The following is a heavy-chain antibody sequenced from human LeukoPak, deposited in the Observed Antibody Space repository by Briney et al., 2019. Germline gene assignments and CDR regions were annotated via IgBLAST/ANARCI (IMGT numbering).Heavy chain of an antibody. D-gene: IGHD3-22*01. J-gene: IGHJ4*02. CDR2: IYYSGST. CDR3: HTLTPEYDRSGYDKEVVDY. Sequence: SETLSLTCTVSGGSISSSSYYWGWIRQPPGKGLEWIGSIYYSGSTYYNPSLKSRVTISVDTSKNQFSLKLSSVTAADTAVYYCHTLTPEYDRSGYDKEVVDYWGQGTLVTVSS. V-gene: IGHV4-39*01. CDR1: GGSISSSSYY.